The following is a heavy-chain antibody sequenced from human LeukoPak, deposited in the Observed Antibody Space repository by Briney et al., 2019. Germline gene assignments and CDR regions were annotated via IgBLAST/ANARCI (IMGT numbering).Heavy chain of an antibody. CDR1: GGSFSGYY. J-gene: IGHJ4*02. Sequence: SETLSLTCAVYGGSFSGYYWSWIRQPPGKGLEWIGYIYYSGGTNYNPSLTSRVTISADTSKNQFFLNLSSVTAADTAIYYCARHFGEFGGAYLSYFDYWGQGTLVTVSS. CDR3: ARHFGEFGGAYLSYFDY. CDR2: IYYSGGT. V-gene: IGHV4-59*08. D-gene: IGHD3-16*01.